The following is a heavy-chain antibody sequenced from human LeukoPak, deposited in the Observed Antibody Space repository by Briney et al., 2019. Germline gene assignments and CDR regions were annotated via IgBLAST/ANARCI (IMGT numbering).Heavy chain of an antibody. J-gene: IGHJ6*03. D-gene: IGHD6-6*01. Sequence: GASVKVSCKAFGYTFTGYYMHWVRQAPGQGLEWMGWINPNSGGTNYAQKFQGRVTMTRDTSISTAYMELSRLRSDDTAVYYCARDGEGQLVRTDYYYYYMDVWGKGTTVTVSS. CDR2: INPNSGGT. CDR1: GYTFTGYY. V-gene: IGHV1-2*02. CDR3: ARDGEGQLVRTDYYYYYMDV.